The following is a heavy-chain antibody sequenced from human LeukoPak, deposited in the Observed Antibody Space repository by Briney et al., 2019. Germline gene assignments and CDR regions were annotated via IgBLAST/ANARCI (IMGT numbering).Heavy chain of an antibody. CDR3: ARVYNYLFDY. CDR1: EFIVSSSH. Sequence: GGSLRLSCAAPEFIVSSSHISWVRQAPGKGLEWVSVIYTGGNTYYADSVKGRFTVSRDNSKNTLYLQMNSLRAEDTAVYYWARVYNYLFDYWGPGTLVTVSS. V-gene: IGHV3-53*01. D-gene: IGHD1-1*01. CDR2: IYTGGNT. J-gene: IGHJ4*02.